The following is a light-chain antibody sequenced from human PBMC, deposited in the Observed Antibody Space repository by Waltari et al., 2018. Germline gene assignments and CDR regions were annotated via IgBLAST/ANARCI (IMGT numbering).Light chain of an antibody. J-gene: IGLJ2*01. CDR1: GSNIGAGYD. V-gene: IGLV1-40*01. CDR2: GTS. Sequence: QSVLTQPPSVSGAPGQRVTISCTGSGSNIGAGYDVTWYPQLPGKAPKLLIYGTSTRPLGVPDRYFGSQSGTSASLAITGLQAEDEADYYCQSYDTSLSVVFGGGTKLTVL. CDR3: QSYDTSLSVV.